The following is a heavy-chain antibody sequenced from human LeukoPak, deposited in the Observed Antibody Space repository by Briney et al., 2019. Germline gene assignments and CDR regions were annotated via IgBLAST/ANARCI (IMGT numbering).Heavy chain of an antibody. V-gene: IGHV3-74*01. D-gene: IGHD6-13*01. CDR3: ARASAAGIMLDS. CDR1: GFTFSSYW. Sequence: GGSLRLSCAASGFTFSSYWMHWVRQAPGKGLVWVSRINSDGSSTSYADSVKGRFTISRDNAKNTLYLQMNSLRAEDTAVYYCARASAAGIMLDSWGQGTLVTVSS. CDR2: INSDGSST. J-gene: IGHJ4*02.